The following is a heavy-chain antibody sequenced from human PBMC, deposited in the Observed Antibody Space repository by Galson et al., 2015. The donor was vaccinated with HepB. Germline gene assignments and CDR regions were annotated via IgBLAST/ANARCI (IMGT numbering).Heavy chain of an antibody. CDR1: GFTFSSYD. D-gene: IGHD3-3*01. CDR2: IGTAGDT. CDR3: ARANPDYDFWSGREYYMDV. J-gene: IGHJ6*03. Sequence: SLRLSCAASGFTFSSYDMHWVRQATGKGLEWVSAIGTAGDTYYPGSVKGRFTISRENAKNSLYLQMNSLRAGDTAVYYCARANPDYDFWSGREYYMDVWGKGTTVTVSS. V-gene: IGHV3-13*01.